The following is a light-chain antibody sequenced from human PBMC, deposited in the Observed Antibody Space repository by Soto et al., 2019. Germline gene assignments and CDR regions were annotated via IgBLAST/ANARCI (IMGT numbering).Light chain of an antibody. V-gene: IGLV2-23*02. CDR3: SSYAGSSTFPYV. J-gene: IGLJ1*01. CDR2: AVS. CDR1: SSDVGNYNL. Sequence: QSVLNQPASVSGSPGQSITISCTGTSSDVGNYNLVSWYRQHPGKAPKLMIYAVSKRPSGVSDRFAGSKSGNTASLTISGLQAEDEADYYCSSYAGSSTFPYVFGTGTKLTVL.